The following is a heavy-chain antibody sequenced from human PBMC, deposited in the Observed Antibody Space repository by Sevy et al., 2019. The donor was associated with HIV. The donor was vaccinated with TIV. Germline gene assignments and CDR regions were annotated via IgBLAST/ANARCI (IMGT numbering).Heavy chain of an antibody. J-gene: IGHJ3*01. CDR2: IKQDGSEN. CDR3: ARGYCGKGHYAFDF. Sequence: GGSLRLSCAGSEFTFSSYWMSWVRQSPGKGLEWVANIKQDGSENYYVDSVTGRFTMSRDNAKNSLYLQMNSLRADGTAADYWARGYCGKGHYAFDFWGQGRMVTVSS. D-gene: IGHD2-15*01. CDR1: EFTFSSYW. V-gene: IGHV3-7*04.